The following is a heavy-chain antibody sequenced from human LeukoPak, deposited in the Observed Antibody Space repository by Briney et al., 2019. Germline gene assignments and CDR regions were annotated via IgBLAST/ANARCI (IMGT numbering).Heavy chain of an antibody. V-gene: IGHV3-30*04. Sequence: GGSLRLSCAASGFTLSNYAMHWVRQAPGKGLEWVAIITYDGSNRDYADVVKGRFTISRDNSKNTLYLQMNSLRAEDTALYYCARDGYFGSDSVTGAGALGDYYMDVWGKGTTVTVSS. D-gene: IGHD3-9*01. J-gene: IGHJ6*03. CDR3: ARDGYFGSDSVTGAGALGDYYMDV. CDR1: GFTLSNYA. CDR2: ITYDGSNR.